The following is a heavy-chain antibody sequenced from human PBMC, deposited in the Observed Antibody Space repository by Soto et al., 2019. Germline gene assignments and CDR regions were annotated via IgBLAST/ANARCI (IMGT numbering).Heavy chain of an antibody. D-gene: IGHD2-15*01. J-gene: IGHJ4*02. Sequence: GGSLRLSCAASGFTFSSYSMNWVRQAPGKGLEWVSYISSSSSTIYYADSVKGRFTISRDNAKNSLYLQMNSLRDEDTAVYYCARNDCSGGSCYSTLLDYWGQGTLVTVSS. CDR2: ISSSSSTI. V-gene: IGHV3-48*02. CDR3: ARNDCSGGSCYSTLLDY. CDR1: GFTFSSYS.